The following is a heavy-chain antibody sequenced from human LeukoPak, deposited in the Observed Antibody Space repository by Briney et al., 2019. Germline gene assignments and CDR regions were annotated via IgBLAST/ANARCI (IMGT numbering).Heavy chain of an antibody. V-gene: IGHV7-4-1*02. CDR1: GYDFSSCA. CDR3: ARPRGLGGYYYFDY. CDR2: INTNTGNP. J-gene: IGHJ4*02. D-gene: IGHD5-12*01. Sequence: GASAKVSCKASGYDFSSCAMNWVRQAPGQGLEWMGWINTNTGNPTYAQGFTGRFVFSLDTSVSTAYLQISSLQAEDTAVYYCARPRGLGGYYYFDYWGQGSLVTVSS.